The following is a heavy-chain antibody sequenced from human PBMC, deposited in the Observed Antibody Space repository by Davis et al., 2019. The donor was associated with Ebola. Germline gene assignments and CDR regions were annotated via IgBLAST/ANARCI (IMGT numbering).Heavy chain of an antibody. Sequence: PGGSLRLSCAASGFTVSSNYMSWVRQAPGKGLEWVSVIYSGGSTYYADSVKGRFTISRDNSKNTLYLQMNSLRAEDTAVYYCASAYYYDSSGYLLGGWGQGTLVTASS. J-gene: IGHJ4*02. CDR1: GFTVSSNY. CDR2: IYSGGST. V-gene: IGHV3-53*01. CDR3: ASAYYYDSSGYLLGG. D-gene: IGHD3-22*01.